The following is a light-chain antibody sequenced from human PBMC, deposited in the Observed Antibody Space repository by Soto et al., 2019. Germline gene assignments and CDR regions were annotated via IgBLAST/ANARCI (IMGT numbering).Light chain of an antibody. Sequence: DIQMTQSPSSLSVSVGDRVTITFLAIQSIGGFLNWYQQKLGKAPKLLIYAASSLQSGVPSRFSGSGSGTDFTLTISSLQPEDFATYYCQQSYSTPLTFGGGTKVDIK. CDR2: AAS. CDR1: QSIGGF. V-gene: IGKV1-39*01. J-gene: IGKJ4*01. CDR3: QQSYSTPLT.